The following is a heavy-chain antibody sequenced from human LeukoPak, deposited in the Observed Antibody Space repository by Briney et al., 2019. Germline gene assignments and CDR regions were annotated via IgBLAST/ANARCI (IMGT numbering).Heavy chain of an antibody. D-gene: IGHD3-22*01. CDR2: VNHSGST. Sequence: PSETLSLSCAVYGGSFSGNYWSWIRQPPGKGLEWIGEVNHSGSTNYNPSLKSRVTMSIDTSKNQFSLNLKSVTAADTAVYYCASDTYCYDSSGPRAFDIWGQGTMVTVSS. J-gene: IGHJ3*02. CDR1: GGSFSGNY. CDR3: ASDTYCYDSSGPRAFDI. V-gene: IGHV4-34*01.